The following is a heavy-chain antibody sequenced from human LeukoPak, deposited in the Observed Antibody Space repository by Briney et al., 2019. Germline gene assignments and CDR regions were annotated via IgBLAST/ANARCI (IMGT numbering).Heavy chain of an antibody. D-gene: IGHD3-22*01. CDR1: GFTFSSYA. CDR3: AEDSLITMIVVVKDAFDI. V-gene: IGHV3-23*01. Sequence: PGGSLRLSCAASGFTFSSYAMSWVRQAPGKGLEWVSAISGSGGSTYYADSVKGRFTISRDNSKNTLYLQMNSLRAEDTAVYYCAEDSLITMIVVVKDAFDIWGQGTMVTVSS. J-gene: IGHJ3*02. CDR2: ISGSGGST.